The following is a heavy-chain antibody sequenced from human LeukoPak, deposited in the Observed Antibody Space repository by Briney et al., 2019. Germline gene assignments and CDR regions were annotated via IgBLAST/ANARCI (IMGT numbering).Heavy chain of an antibody. J-gene: IGHJ5*02. V-gene: IGHV4-34*01. Sequence: SETLSLTCAVYGGSFSGYYWSWIRQPPGKGLEWIGEINHSGSTNYNPSLKSRATISVDTSKNQFSLKLSSVTAADTAVYYCARLTGTTEGLPDWFDPWGQGILVTVSS. CDR2: INHSGST. CDR1: GGSFSGYY. D-gene: IGHD1-20*01. CDR3: ARLTGTTEGLPDWFDP.